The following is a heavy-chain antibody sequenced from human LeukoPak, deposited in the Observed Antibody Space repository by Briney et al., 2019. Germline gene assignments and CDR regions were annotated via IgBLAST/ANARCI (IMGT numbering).Heavy chain of an antibody. D-gene: IGHD3-9*01. J-gene: IGHJ6*03. CDR1: GGSFSGYY. CDR3: ARGVSRYYDILTGYVYYYYMDV. CDR2: INHSGGT. V-gene: IGHV4-34*01. Sequence: SETLSLTCAVYGGSFSGYYWSWIRQPPGKGLERIGEINHSGGTNYNPSTKSRVTISVDTSKNQFSLKLSSVTAADTAVYYCARGVSRYYDILTGYVYYYYMDVWGKGTTVTVSS.